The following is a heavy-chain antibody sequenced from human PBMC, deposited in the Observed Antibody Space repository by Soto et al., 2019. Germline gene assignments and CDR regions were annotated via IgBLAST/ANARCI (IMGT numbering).Heavy chain of an antibody. V-gene: IGHV3-53*01. Sequence: GGSLRLSCAASGFTVSSNYMSWVRQAPGKGLEWVSVIYSGGSTYYADSVKGRFTISRDNSKNTLYLQMNSLRAEDTAVYYCARDRPHYDILTGYYRLDAFDIWGQGTMVTVS. J-gene: IGHJ3*02. D-gene: IGHD3-9*01. CDR2: IYSGGST. CDR3: ARDRPHYDILTGYYRLDAFDI. CDR1: GFTVSSNY.